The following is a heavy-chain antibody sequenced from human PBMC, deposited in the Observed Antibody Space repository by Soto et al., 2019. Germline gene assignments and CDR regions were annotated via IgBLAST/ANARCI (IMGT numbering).Heavy chain of an antibody. J-gene: IGHJ3*02. V-gene: IGHV3-15*01. CDR1: GFTFSNAW. CDR2: IKSKTDGGTT. Sequence: EVQLVESGGGLVKPGGSLRLSCAASGFTFSNAWMSWVRQAPGKGLEWVGRIKSKTDGGTTDYAAPVKGRFTISRDDSKNTLYLQMNSLKTEGTAVYYCTTVVVVVARGMGAFDIWGQGTMVTVSS. D-gene: IGHD2-15*01. CDR3: TTVVVVVARGMGAFDI.